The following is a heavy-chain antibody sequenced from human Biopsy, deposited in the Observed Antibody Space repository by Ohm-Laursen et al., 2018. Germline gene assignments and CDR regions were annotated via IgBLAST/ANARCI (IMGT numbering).Heavy chain of an antibody. CDR1: GGTFSNYA. J-gene: IGHJ4*02. D-gene: IGHD4-17*01. CDR2: IIPFYGTT. V-gene: IGHV1-69*06. CDR3: ARNLGHGDYAVLHF. Sequence: GSSVKVSCKASGGTFSNYAITWVRQAPGQGLEWMGGIIPFYGTTNYAQKFQDRATITADKSTSTAYMELSSLRFEDTAVYYCARNLGHGDYAVLHFWGQGALVTVSP.